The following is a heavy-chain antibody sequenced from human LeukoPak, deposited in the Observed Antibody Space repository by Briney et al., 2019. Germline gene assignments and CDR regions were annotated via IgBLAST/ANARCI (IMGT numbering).Heavy chain of an antibody. CDR1: GFTFTSYA. V-gene: IGHV3-23*01. CDR3: AKDGDIWLGDLNWFDP. D-gene: IGHD3-10*01. Sequence: GGSLRLSCAASGFTFTSYALSWVRQAPGKGLEWVSTISGGGGNAYYADSVKGRFTISRDISKNMLYLQMNSLRAEDTAVYYCAKDGDIWLGDLNWFDPWGQGTLVTVSS. J-gene: IGHJ5*02. CDR2: ISGGGGNA.